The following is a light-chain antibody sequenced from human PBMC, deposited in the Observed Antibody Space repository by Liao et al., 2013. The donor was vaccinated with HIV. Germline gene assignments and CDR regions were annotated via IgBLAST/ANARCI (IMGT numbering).Light chain of an antibody. CDR2: YDS. CDR1: NIGSKS. CDR3: QAWHNGGV. V-gene: IGLV3-21*01. Sequence: SYXLTQPPSVSVAPGKTARITCGGNNIGSKSVHWYQQKPGQAPVLVIYYDSDRPSGIPERFSGSNSGNTATLTISRVEAGDEADYYCQAWHNGGVFGGGTKLTVL. J-gene: IGLJ3*02.